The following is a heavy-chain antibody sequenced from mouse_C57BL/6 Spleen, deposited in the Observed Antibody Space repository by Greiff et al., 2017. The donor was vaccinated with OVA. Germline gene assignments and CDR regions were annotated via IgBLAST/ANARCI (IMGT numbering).Heavy chain of an antibody. Sequence: EVKLVESGGDLVKPGGSLKLSCAASGFTFSSYGMSWVRQTPDKRLEWVATISSGGSYTYYPDSVKGSFPLSRDNAKNTLYLQMSSLKSEYTAMYYCARQGGLDSSGDGYLDYWGQGTTLTVSS. CDR1: GFTFSSYG. D-gene: IGHD3-2*02. CDR3: ARQGGLDSSGDGYLDY. V-gene: IGHV5-6*01. J-gene: IGHJ2*01. CDR2: ISSGGSYT.